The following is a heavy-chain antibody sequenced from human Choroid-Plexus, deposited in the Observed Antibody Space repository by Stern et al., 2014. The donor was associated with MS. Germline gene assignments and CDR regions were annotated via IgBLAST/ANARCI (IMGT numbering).Heavy chain of an antibody. D-gene: IGHD4-11*01. CDR2: IIPFFGTT. Sequence: VQLLESGDEAKKPGSSVKVFCKTLGGTFSNYGFFWVRQAPGQGLEWMGGIIPFFGTTNYAQKFQGRVTITADESTSTVYMELRSLRSDDSAIYYCTASGRGPHDYHFEWWGQGTLVTVSS. V-gene: IGHV1-69*01. CDR3: TASGRGPHDYHFEW. CDR1: GGTFSNYG. J-gene: IGHJ4*02.